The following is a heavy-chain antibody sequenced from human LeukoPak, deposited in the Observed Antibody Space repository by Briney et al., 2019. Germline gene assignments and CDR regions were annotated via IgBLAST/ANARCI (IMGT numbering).Heavy chain of an antibody. CDR1: GFIFSDYS. J-gene: IGHJ4*02. V-gene: IGHV3-11*03. CDR3: ATYYYASGSSD. Sequence: PGGSLRLSCAASGFIFSDYSMSWIRQAPGKGLEWVSYISTHSTYTHYADSVRGRFTISRDNAKNSLYLQMNSLRAEDTAVYYCATYYYASGSSDWGQGTPVTVSS. D-gene: IGHD3-10*01. CDR2: ISTHSTYT.